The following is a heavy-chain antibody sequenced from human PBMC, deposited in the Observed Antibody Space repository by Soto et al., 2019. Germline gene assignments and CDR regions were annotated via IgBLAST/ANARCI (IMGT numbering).Heavy chain of an antibody. CDR3: ARGYYDILTAFGDYYYYGMDV. V-gene: IGHV1-18*04. J-gene: IGHJ6*02. CDR1: GYTFTSYG. Sequence: ASVKVSCKTSGYTFTSYGISWVRQAPGQGLEWMGWISAYNGNTNYAQKLQGRVTMTTDTSTSTAYMELRSLRSDDTAVYYCARGYYDILTAFGDYYYYGMDVWGQGTTVTVSS. CDR2: ISAYNGNT. D-gene: IGHD3-9*01.